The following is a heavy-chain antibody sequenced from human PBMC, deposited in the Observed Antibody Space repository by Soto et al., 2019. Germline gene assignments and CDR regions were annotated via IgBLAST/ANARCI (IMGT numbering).Heavy chain of an antibody. J-gene: IGHJ4*02. D-gene: IGHD6-6*01. V-gene: IGHV1-69*02. CDR2: IIPILGIA. CDR1: GGTFSSYT. CDR3: ARVTSSSSGPFLDY. Sequence: QVQLVQSGAEVKKPGSSVKVSCKASGGTFSSYTISWVRQAPGQGLEWMGRIIPILGIANYAQKFQGRVTITADKSTSTAYMELSSLRSEDTAVYYCARVTSSSSGPFLDYWGQGTLVTVSS.